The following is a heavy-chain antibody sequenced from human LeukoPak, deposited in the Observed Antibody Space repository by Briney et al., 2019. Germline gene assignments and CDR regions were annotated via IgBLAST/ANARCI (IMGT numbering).Heavy chain of an antibody. CDR3: ARGSIAARNYAVGI. CDR2: IYYSGST. Sequence: SETLSLTCTVSGGSISSYYWSWIRQPPGKGLEWIGYIYYSGSTNYNPSLKSRVTISVDTSKNQFSLKLSSVTAADTAVYYCARGSIAARNYAVGIWGQRTIVTVSS. D-gene: IGHD6-6*01. J-gene: IGHJ3*02. V-gene: IGHV4-59*01. CDR1: GGSISSYY.